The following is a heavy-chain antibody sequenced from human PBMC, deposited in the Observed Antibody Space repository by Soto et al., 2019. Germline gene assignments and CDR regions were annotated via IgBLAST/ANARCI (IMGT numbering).Heavy chain of an antibody. Sequence: QVPLVESGGGVVQPGRSLRLSCAASGFTFSSYAMHWVRQAPGKGLEWVAVISYDGSNKYYADSVKGRFTISRDNSKNTLYLQMNSLRAEDTAVYYCARDEKDGAHYYFDYWGQGTLVTVSS. CDR2: ISYDGSNK. D-gene: IGHD4-17*01. V-gene: IGHV3-30-3*01. CDR1: GFTFSSYA. J-gene: IGHJ4*02. CDR3: ARDEKDGAHYYFDY.